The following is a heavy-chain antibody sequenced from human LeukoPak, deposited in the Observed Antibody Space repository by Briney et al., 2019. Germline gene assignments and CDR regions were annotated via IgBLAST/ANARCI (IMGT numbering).Heavy chain of an antibody. Sequence: PSETLSLTCTVSGGSISSSSYYWGWIRQPPGKGLEWIGSIYYSGSTYYNPSLKSRVTISVDTSKNQFSLKLSSETAADTAVYYCARDTYYDILTGYLTHYFDYWGQGTLVTVSS. CDR1: GGSISSSSYY. CDR2: IYYSGST. V-gene: IGHV4-39*07. D-gene: IGHD3-9*01. J-gene: IGHJ4*02. CDR3: ARDTYYDILTGYLTHYFDY.